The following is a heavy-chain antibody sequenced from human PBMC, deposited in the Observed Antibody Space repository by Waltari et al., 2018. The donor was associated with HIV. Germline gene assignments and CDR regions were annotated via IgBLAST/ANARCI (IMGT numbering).Heavy chain of an antibody. CDR2: IKPKSGVT. CDR3: FYYSNTESYGLDV. Sequence: QGQLVQSGAEVKKPGASVKVSCKASGYTFTAHYIHWVRQAPGQGLEWMGRIKPKSGVTHYAQKFQDRGTVTRDTSITTAYMELSSLRSDDTARYFCFYYSNTESYGLDVWGQGTTVTVSS. J-gene: IGHJ6*02. D-gene: IGHD3-22*01. CDR1: GYTFTAHY. V-gene: IGHV1-2*06.